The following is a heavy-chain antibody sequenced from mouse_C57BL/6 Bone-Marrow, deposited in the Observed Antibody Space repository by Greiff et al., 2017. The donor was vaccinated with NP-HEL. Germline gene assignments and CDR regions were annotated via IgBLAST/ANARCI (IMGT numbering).Heavy chain of an antibody. CDR3: ARDYSNYVSFDY. D-gene: IGHD2-5*01. J-gene: IGHJ2*01. V-gene: IGHV5-4*01. Sequence: EVQLQESGGGLVKPGGSLKLSCAASGFTFSSYAMSWVRQTPEKRLEWVATISDGGSYTYYPDNVKGRFTISRDNAKNNLYLQMSHLKSEDTAMYYCARDYSNYVSFDYWGQGTTLTVSS. CDR1: GFTFSSYA. CDR2: ISDGGSYT.